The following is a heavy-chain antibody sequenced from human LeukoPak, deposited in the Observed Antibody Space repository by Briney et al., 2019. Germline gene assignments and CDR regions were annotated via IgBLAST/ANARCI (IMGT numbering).Heavy chain of an antibody. CDR1: GFTFSSYA. V-gene: IGHV3-23*01. D-gene: IGHD3-3*01. CDR3: AKFGSYDFWSGPSPGFDY. J-gene: IGHJ4*02. Sequence: PGGSLRLSCAASGFTFSSYAMSWVRQAPGKGLEWVSAISGSGGSTYYADSVKGRFTISRDNSKNTLYLQMNSLRAEDTAVYYCAKFGSYDFWSGPSPGFDYWGQGTLVTVSS. CDR2: ISGSGGST.